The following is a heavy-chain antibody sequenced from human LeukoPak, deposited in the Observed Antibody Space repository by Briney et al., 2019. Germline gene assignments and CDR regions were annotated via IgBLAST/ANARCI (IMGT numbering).Heavy chain of an antibody. V-gene: IGHV3-74*01. Sequence: GGSLRLSCAASGFTFSSYWMHWVRQAPGKGLVWVSRINSDGSSTSYADSVKGRFTISRDNAKNTLYLQMNSLRAEDTAIYYCANTLRNGGYTYYFDYWGQGALVTVSS. D-gene: IGHD4-17*01. CDR2: INSDGSST. CDR1: GFTFSSYW. CDR3: ANTLRNGGYTYYFDY. J-gene: IGHJ4*02.